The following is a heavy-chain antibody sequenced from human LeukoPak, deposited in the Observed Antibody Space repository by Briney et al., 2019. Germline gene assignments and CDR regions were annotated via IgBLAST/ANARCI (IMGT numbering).Heavy chain of an antibody. CDR1: GFTFDDYA. CDR2: ISGDGGST. D-gene: IGHD6-19*01. CDR3: AAGHYYYYGMDV. V-gene: IGHV3-43*02. Sequence: PGGSLRLSCAASGFTFDDYAMHWVRQAPGKGLEWVSLISGDGGSTYYADSVKGRFTISRHNSKNTLYLQMNSLRAEDTAVYYCAAGHYYYYGMDVWGQGTTVTVSS. J-gene: IGHJ6*02.